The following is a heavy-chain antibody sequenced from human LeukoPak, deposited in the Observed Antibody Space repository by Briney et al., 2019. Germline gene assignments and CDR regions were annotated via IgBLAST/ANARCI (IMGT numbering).Heavy chain of an antibody. V-gene: IGHV3-7*03. CDR1: GFTFSSYW. CDR3: AREADFWSGHSYGGMDV. D-gene: IGHD3-3*01. Sequence: GGSLRLSCAASGFTFSSYWMSWVRQAPGKGLEWVANIKQDGSEKYYVDSVKGRFTISRDNAKNSLYLQMNSLRAEDTAVYYCAREADFWSGHSYGGMDVWGQGTTVTVSS. J-gene: IGHJ6*02. CDR2: IKQDGSEK.